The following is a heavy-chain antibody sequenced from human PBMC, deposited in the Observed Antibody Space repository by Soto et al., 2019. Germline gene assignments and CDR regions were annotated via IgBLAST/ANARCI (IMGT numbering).Heavy chain of an antibody. Sequence: SETLSLTCTVSGGSISSYYWSWIRQPPGKGLEWIGYIYYSGSTNYNPSLKSRVTISVDTSKNQFSLKLSSVTAADTAVYYCARTSCTNGVCYFYYGMDVWGQGTTVT. J-gene: IGHJ6*02. CDR1: GGSISSYY. D-gene: IGHD2-8*01. CDR3: ARTSCTNGVCYFYYGMDV. CDR2: IYYSGST. V-gene: IGHV4-59*01.